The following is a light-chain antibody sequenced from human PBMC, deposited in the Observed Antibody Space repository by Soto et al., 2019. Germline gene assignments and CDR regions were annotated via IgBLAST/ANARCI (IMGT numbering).Light chain of an antibody. CDR2: EDN. J-gene: IGLJ2*01. V-gene: IGLV6-57*04. CDR3: QYYDSSTVV. Sequence: NFMLTQPHSVSESPGKTVTISCTRSSGSIASNYVQWYQQRPGSAPTTVIYEDNQRPSGVPARFSGSTDGSSNSASLTISGLQTEDEADYYCQYYDSSTVVFGGGTKLTVL. CDR1: SGSIASNY.